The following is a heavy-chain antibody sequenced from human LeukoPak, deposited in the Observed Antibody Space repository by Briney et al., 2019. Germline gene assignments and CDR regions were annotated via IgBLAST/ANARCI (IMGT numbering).Heavy chain of an antibody. V-gene: IGHV3-23*01. CDR2: ISGSGGST. Sequence: GGSLRLSCAASGFTFSSYGMSWVRQAPGKGLEWVSAISGSGGSTYYADSVKGRFTISRDNSKNTLYLQMNSLRAEDTAVYYCAKDGGYDILTPFDYWGQGTLVTVSS. D-gene: IGHD3-9*01. CDR1: GFTFSSYG. J-gene: IGHJ4*02. CDR3: AKDGGYDILTPFDY.